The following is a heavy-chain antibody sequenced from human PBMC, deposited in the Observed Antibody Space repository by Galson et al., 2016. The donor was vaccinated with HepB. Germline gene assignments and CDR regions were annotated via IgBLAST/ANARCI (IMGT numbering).Heavy chain of an antibody. CDR3: AKDRRYYDSSGYFWEGYYYDGMDV. J-gene: IGHJ6*02. CDR2: ISYDGSDK. Sequence: SLRLSCAASGFTFSSYGMHWVRQAPGKGLEWVAVISYDGSDKYYADSVKGRFTISRDNSKNTLNLQMNSLSAEEPAVYYCAKDRRYYDSSGYFWEGYYYDGMDVWGQGTTVTVSS. CDR1: GFTFSSYG. V-gene: IGHV3-30*18. D-gene: IGHD3-22*01.